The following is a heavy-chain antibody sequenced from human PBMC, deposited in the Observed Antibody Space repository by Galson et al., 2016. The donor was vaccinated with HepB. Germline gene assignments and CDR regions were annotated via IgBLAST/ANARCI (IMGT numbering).Heavy chain of an antibody. J-gene: IGHJ5*01. CDR1: GFTFGVFA. CDR2: ISGRGDRT. CDR3: VKETYDPNNFDF. V-gene: IGHV3-23*01. Sequence: SLRLSCAASGFTFGVFALTWVRQAPGKGLERVAIISGRGDRTHYADSMRGRFAISRDNSKNMAYLQMNSLRVEDTAIYYCVKETYDPNNFDFWGQGTLVTVSS. D-gene: IGHD3-22*01.